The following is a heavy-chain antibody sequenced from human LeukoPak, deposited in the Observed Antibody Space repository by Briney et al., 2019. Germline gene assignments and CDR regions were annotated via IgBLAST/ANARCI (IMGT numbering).Heavy chain of an antibody. V-gene: IGHV4-34*01. J-gene: IGHJ6*03. Sequence: PSETLSLTCAVYGGSFSGYYWSWIRQPPGKGLEWIGEINHSGSTNSNPSLKSRVTISVDTSKNQFSLKLSSVTAADTAVYYCARETDNSSGYPTRYYYYYMDVWGKGTTVTISS. CDR3: ARETDNSSGYPTRYYYYYMDV. CDR1: GGSFSGYY. D-gene: IGHD3-22*01. CDR2: INHSGST.